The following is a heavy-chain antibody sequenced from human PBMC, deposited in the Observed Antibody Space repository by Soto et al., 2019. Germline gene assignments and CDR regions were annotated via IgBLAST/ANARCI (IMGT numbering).Heavy chain of an antibody. D-gene: IGHD5-18*01. CDR3: ARVTGRGYSYGD. J-gene: IGHJ4*02. V-gene: IGHV1-18*01. CDR2: ISAYDGDT. Sequence: QVQLLQSGGEVKKPGASVKVSCKASGYIFTIFGISWVRQAPGQGLEWMGWISAYDGDTNYAQKLQGRVTMTTDTSTSTAYMELRSLRSDDTAVYYCARVTGRGYSYGDWGQGTLVTVSS. CDR1: GYIFTIFG.